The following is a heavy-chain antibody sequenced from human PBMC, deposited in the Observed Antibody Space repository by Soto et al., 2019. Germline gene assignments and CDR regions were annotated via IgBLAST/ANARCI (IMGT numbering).Heavy chain of an antibody. CDR1: GFIFSSYT. CDR3: AKSLIRDFSNSLYYAMDV. J-gene: IGHJ6*02. CDR2: ITYDGSNQ. V-gene: IGHV3-30-3*02. D-gene: IGHD4-4*01. Sequence: GGSLRLSCAASGFIFSSYTMHWVRQAPGKGLEWVGVITYDGSNQYYADSVKGRFTISRGNSKNTLFLEITGLRAEDTAVYYCAKSLIRDFSNSLYYAMDVWGQGTTVTVSS.